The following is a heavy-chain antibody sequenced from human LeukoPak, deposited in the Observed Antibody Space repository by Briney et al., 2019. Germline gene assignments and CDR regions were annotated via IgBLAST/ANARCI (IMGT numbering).Heavy chain of an antibody. D-gene: IGHD3-22*01. CDR3: ARGGYFDSSGYPNPLDY. J-gene: IGHJ4*02. V-gene: IGHV4-34*01. CDR1: GGSFGGYY. Sequence: ASETLSLTCAVYGGSFGGYYWTWIRQSPGKGPEWIGETNHSGSTNYNPSLKRRVFMSVDTAKNQFSLKLNSVSAADTAVYYCARGGYFDSSGYPNPLDYWGQGTLVTVSS. CDR2: TNHSGST.